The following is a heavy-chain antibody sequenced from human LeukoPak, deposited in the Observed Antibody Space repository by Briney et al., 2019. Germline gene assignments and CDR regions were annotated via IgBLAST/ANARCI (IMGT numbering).Heavy chain of an antibody. CDR3: ARAIQQTTILWWWYAFDI. V-gene: IGHV3-53*01. J-gene: IGHJ3*02. CDR2: MYSGGSR. D-gene: IGHD2-21*01. CDR1: GFTVSSNY. Sequence: GGSLRLSCAAPGFTVSSNYMSWVRQAPGEGLAWVSVMYSGGSRYYADSVKGRFTISRDSSRNTVYLQMNSLRAEDTAVYFCARAIQQTTILWWWYAFDIWGQGTMVTVSS.